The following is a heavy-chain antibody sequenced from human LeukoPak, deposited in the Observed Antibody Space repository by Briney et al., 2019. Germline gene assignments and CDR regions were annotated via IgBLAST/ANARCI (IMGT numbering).Heavy chain of an antibody. Sequence: SETLSLTCTVSGGSISSYYWRWIRQPAGKGLEWIGRIYTSGSTNYNPSLKSRVTMSVDTSKNQFSLKLSSVTAADTAVYYCARAVTIFGVVRVDAFDIWGQGTMVTVSS. D-gene: IGHD3-3*01. CDR3: ARAVTIFGVVRVDAFDI. V-gene: IGHV4-4*07. CDR2: IYTSGST. J-gene: IGHJ3*02. CDR1: GGSISSYY.